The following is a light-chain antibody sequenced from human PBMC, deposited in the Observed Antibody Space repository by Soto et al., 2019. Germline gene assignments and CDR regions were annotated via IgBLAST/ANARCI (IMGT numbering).Light chain of an antibody. Sequence: DIQMTQSPSTLSASVGDRVTISCRASQPISNWLAWYQQKPGKAPKLLIYDSSSLETGVPPRFSGTGSGTQYTLTISSLQPDDSATYYCQQYNSDPYTFGQGTGLQIK. V-gene: IGKV1-5*01. CDR1: QPISNW. CDR2: DSS. CDR3: QQYNSDPYT. J-gene: IGKJ2*01.